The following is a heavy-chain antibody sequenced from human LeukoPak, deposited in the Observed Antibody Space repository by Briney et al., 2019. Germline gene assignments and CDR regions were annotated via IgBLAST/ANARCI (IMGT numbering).Heavy chain of an antibody. CDR3: ARDLGYIAAAGPRGTFDY. CDR1: GYTFTSYS. V-gene: IGHV1-46*01. J-gene: IGHJ4*02. D-gene: IGHD6-13*01. CDR2: INPSGGST. Sequence: GASVKVSCKASGYTFTSYSMHWVRQAPGQGLEWMGIINPSGGSTSYAQKFQGRVTMTRDTSTSTVYMELSSLRSEDTAVYYCARDLGYIAAAGPRGTFDYWGQGTLVTVSS.